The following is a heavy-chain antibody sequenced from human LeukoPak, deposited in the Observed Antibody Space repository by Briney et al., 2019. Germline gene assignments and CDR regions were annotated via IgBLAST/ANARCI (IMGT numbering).Heavy chain of an antibody. Sequence: PGGSLRLSCTASGFTFSNYGMHWVRQTPGKGLEWVAFIRYDASDTKYADSVKGRFTISRDNSKNTLDLQMNSLRAEDTAVYYSAKEARDCRDGYCYSFYFDYWGQGTLVTVSS. J-gene: IGHJ4*02. CDR2: IRYDASDT. CDR1: GFTFSNYG. V-gene: IGHV3-30*02. CDR3: AKEARDCRDGYCYSFYFDY. D-gene: IGHD2-15*01.